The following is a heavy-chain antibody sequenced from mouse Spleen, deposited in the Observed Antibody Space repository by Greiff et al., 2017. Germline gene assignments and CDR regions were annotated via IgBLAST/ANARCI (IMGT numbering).Heavy chain of an antibody. D-gene: IGHD1-1*01. CDR3: ARSPPITTVVAHGY. Sequence: QVQLQQPGAELVKPGASVKLSCKASGHTFTSYWMHWVKQRPGQGLEWIGEIDPSDSYTNYNQKFKGKATLTVDKSSSTAYMQLSSLTSEDSAVYYCARSPPITTVVAHGYWGQGTTLTVSS. CDR2: IDPSDSYT. V-gene: IGHV1-69*02. CDR1: GHTFTSYW. J-gene: IGHJ2*01.